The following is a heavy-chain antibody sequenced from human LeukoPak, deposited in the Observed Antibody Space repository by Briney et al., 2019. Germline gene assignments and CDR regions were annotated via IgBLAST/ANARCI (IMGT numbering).Heavy chain of an antibody. D-gene: IGHD5-24*01. V-gene: IGHV4-59*01. CDR3: ARERMAIFDY. CDR1: GGSISSYY. CDR2: IYYSGST. J-gene: IGHJ4*02. Sequence: SETQSLTCTVSGGSISSYYWSWIRQPPGKGLEWIGYIYYSGSTNYNPSLKSRVTISVDTSKNQFSLKLSSVTAADTAVYYCARERMAIFDYWGQGTLVTVSS.